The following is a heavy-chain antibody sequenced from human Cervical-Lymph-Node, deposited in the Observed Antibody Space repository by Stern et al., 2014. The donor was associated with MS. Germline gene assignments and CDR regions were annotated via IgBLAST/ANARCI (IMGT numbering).Heavy chain of an antibody. CDR3: AREAGNDGMDV. J-gene: IGHJ6*02. Sequence: QVQLVQSGSELRKPGASVTVSCKASGYMFTTHAMNWVRQAPGQGLEWMGWINTNTRNPTYAQGFTGRFVFSLDTSVSTAYLKISSLKAEDTAVYYCAREAGNDGMDVWGQGTTVSVSS. D-gene: IGHD1-1*01. V-gene: IGHV7-4-1*02. CDR1: GYMFTTHA. CDR2: INTNTRNP.